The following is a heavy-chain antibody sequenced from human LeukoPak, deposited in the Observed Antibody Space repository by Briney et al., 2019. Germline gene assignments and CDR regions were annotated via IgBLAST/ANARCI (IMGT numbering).Heavy chain of an antibody. CDR2: INGDESST. CDR1: AFTFNTYR. V-gene: IGHV3-74*01. Sequence: GGSLRLSCAASAFTFNTYRMHWVRQVPGRGLEWVSRINGDESSTNYADSVKGRFTISRDNAKDTLYLHMNSLRAEDTAVYYCAREITGAGFDIWGQGTMVTVSS. D-gene: IGHD1-14*01. CDR3: AREITGAGFDI. J-gene: IGHJ3*02.